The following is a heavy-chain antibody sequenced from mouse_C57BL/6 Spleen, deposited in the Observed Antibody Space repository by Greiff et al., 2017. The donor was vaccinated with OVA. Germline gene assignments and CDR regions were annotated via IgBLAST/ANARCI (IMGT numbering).Heavy chain of an antibody. V-gene: IGHV14-1*01. CDR2: IDPEDGDT. Sequence: DVQLQESGAELVRPGASVKLSCTASGFNIKDYYMHWVKQRPEQGLEWIGRIDPEDGDTEYAPKFQGKATMTADTSSNTAYLQLSSLTSEDTAVYYCTPYYYGSSPNWYFDVWGTGTTVTVSS. CDR1: GFNIKDYY. J-gene: IGHJ1*03. D-gene: IGHD1-1*01. CDR3: TPYYYGSSPNWYFDV.